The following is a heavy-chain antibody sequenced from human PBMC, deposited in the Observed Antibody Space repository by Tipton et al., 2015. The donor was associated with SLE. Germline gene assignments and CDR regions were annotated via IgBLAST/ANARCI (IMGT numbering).Heavy chain of an antibody. CDR3: ARDGHAGALDI. CDR1: GGSISSKAHY. Sequence: LRLSCTVSGGSISSKAHYWSWIRQHPGKGLEWIGYIYSTLSTNYNPSLQNRVTISVDTSKNQFSLKLSSVTAADTAVYYCARDGHAGALDIWGQGTMVTVSS. V-gene: IGHV4-61*08. CDR2: IYSTLST. J-gene: IGHJ3*02.